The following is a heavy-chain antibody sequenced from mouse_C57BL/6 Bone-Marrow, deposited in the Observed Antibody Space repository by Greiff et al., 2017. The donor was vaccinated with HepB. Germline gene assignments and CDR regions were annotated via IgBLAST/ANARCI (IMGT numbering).Heavy chain of an antibody. D-gene: IGHD3-2*02. J-gene: IGHJ3*01. CDR1: GYTFTSYW. CDR2: IHPNSGST. Sequence: QVQLQQPGAELVKPGASVKLSCKASGYTFTSYWMHWVKQRPGQGLEWIGMIHPNSGSTNYNEKFKSKATLTVDKSSSTAYMQLSSLTSEDSAVYYCARRELRPLFAYWGQGTLVTVSA. V-gene: IGHV1-64*01. CDR3: ARRELRPLFAY.